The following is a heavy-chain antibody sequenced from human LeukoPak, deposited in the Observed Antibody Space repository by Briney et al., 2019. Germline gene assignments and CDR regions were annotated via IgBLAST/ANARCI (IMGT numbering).Heavy chain of an antibody. CDR2: IYYAGST. D-gene: IGHD6-13*01. CDR3: ARQLSRSSWYYFDH. J-gene: IGHJ4*02. CDR1: GDSISSASYY. V-gene: IGHV4-39*01. Sequence: PSETLSLTCTVSGDSISSASYYWGWIRQPPGKGLEWIGSIYYAGSTYYNPSLKSRVTISVDVPKTQFSLKLSSVTAADTAVYYCARQLSRSSWYYFDHWGQGTLVTVSS.